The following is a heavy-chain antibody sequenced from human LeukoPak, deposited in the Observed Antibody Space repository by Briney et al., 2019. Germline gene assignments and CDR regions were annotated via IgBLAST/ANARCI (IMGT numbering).Heavy chain of an antibody. CDR3: ARERFLPSVLQYHNWFDP. Sequence: GASVKVSCKASGYTFTGYYMHWVRQAPGQGLEWMGWINPNSGGTNYAQRFQGWVTMTRDTSISTAYMELSRLKSDDTAVYYCARERFLPSVLQYHNWFDPWGQGTLVTVSS. D-gene: IGHD4-11*01. J-gene: IGHJ5*02. CDR1: GYTFTGYY. V-gene: IGHV1-2*04. CDR2: INPNSGGT.